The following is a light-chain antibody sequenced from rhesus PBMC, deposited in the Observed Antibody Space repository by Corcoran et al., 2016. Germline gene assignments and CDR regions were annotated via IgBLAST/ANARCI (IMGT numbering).Light chain of an antibody. CDR3: LQDYTTPYS. V-gene: IGKV1-94*01. CDR2: GTS. Sequence: DIQMTQSPSSLSASVGDRVTITCRASRGINRELSWYQQKPGNVPTLLSYGTSSLQTGVSSRFSGRGSGTDYTLTISSLRPEDVATYYCLQDYTTPYSFGQGTKVEIK. J-gene: IGKJ2*01. CDR1: RGINRE.